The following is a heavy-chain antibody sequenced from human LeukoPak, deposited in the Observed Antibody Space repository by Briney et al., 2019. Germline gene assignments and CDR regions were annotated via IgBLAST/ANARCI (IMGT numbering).Heavy chain of an antibody. CDR3: ARERGNSGYDTNWFDP. J-gene: IGHJ5*02. D-gene: IGHD5-12*01. CDR1: GFTFSSYA. CDR2: ISYDGSNK. V-gene: IGHV3-30-3*01. Sequence: PGRSLRLSCATSGFTFSSYAMHWVRQAPGKGLEWVAVISYDGSNKYYADSVKGRFTISRDNSKNTPYLQMNSLRAEDTAVYYCARERGNSGYDTNWFDPWGQGTLVTVSS.